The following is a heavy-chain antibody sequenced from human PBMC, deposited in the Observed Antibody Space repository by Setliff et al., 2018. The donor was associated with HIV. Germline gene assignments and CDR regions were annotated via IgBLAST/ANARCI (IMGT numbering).Heavy chain of an antibody. V-gene: IGHV1-8*01. CDR1: GYTFTSKH. CDR2: MDPSSAAT. CDR3: ARGVGAAGDY. D-gene: IGHD1-26*01. J-gene: IGHJ4*02. Sequence: ASVKVSCKASGYTFTSKHINWVRQATGQGLEWLGWMDPSSAATGYAQKFQGRVTLTRDTSINTAYMELSSLTSDDTAVYCCARGVGAAGDYWGQGTQVTVSS.